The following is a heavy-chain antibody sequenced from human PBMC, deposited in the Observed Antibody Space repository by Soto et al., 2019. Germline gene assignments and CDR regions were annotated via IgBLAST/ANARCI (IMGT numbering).Heavy chain of an antibody. D-gene: IGHD2-21*01. Sequence: HPGGSLRLSCVASGFSFNTYMSWVRQAPGKGLEWVSGLNGGGGATYYIDSVKGRFTISRDNSKNTLYLQMDSLRAEDTAMYYCTPYSQRSDIDYWGRGTLVTVSS. V-gene: IGHV3-23*01. J-gene: IGHJ4*02. CDR2: LNGGGGAT. CDR3: TPYSQRSDIDY. CDR1: GFSFNTY.